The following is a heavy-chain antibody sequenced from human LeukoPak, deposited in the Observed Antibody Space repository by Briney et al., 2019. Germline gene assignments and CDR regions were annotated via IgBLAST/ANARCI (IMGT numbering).Heavy chain of an antibody. Sequence: GGSLSLSCAVSGLTLNSNYISWVRQAPGKALEGVSVIYSGGRTYYSDSVKGRFTISRDNSKNTLYLQMNSLRAEDTAVYYCAREAHPAGDSYGIIDYWGQGTLVTVSS. CDR3: AREAHPAGDSYGIIDY. J-gene: IGHJ4*02. CDR2: IYSGGRT. CDR1: GLTLNSNY. V-gene: IGHV3-53*01. D-gene: IGHD5-18*01.